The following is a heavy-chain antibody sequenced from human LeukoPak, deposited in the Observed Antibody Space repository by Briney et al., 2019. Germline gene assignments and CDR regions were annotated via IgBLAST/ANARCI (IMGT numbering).Heavy chain of an antibody. Sequence: GSLRLSCAASGFTFSSYAMSWVRQAPGKGLEWVSGISGSGDNTYYADSVKGRFTISRDNSKNTLYVPVTSLATAHTAAYYCAKGSYYDSSGSFYFDYWRQRTLVTVSS. V-gene: IGHV3-23*01. J-gene: IGHJ4*02. D-gene: IGHD3-22*01. CDR1: GFTFSSYA. CDR2: ISGSGDNT. CDR3: AKGSYYDSSGSFYFDY.